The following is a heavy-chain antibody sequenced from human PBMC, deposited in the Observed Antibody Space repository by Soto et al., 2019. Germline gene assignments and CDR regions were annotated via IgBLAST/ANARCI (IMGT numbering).Heavy chain of an antibody. D-gene: IGHD6-13*01. J-gene: IGHJ4*02. V-gene: IGHV4-4*02. Sequence: QVQLQESGPGLVKPSGTLSLTCAVSGGSISSSNWWSWVRQPPGKGLEWIGEIYHSGSTNYNPSLKSRVTISVYKSKNQFSRKLSSVTAADTAVYYCASSIAAADHDFDYWGQGTLVTVSS. CDR2: IYHSGST. CDR3: ASSIAAADHDFDY. CDR1: GGSISSSNW.